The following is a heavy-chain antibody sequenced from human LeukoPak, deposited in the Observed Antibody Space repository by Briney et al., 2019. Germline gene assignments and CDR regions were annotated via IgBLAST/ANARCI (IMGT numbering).Heavy chain of an antibody. CDR1: GFTFSSYA. CDR3: AKDLYSSSINWFDP. CDR2: VSGSGGST. D-gene: IGHD6-6*01. V-gene: IGHV3-23*01. J-gene: IGHJ5*02. Sequence: GGSLRLSCAASGFTFSSYAMSWVRQAPGKGLEWVSAVSGSGGSTYYADSVKGRFTISRDNSKNTLYLQMNSLRAEDTAVYYCAKDLYSSSINWFDPWGQGTLVTVSS.